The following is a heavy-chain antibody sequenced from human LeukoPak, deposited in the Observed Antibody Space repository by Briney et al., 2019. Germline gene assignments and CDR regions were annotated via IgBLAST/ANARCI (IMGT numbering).Heavy chain of an antibody. J-gene: IGHJ4*02. D-gene: IGHD1-26*01. Sequence: GGSLRLSCAASGFTFSSYEMNWVRQAPGKGLEWVSYISSSGSTIYYADSVKGRFTISRDNAKNSLYLQMNSLRAEDTAVYYCARDSEALLGSYLAFDYWGQGTLVTVSS. CDR1: GFTFSSYE. V-gene: IGHV3-48*03. CDR2: ISSSGSTI. CDR3: ARDSEALLGSYLAFDY.